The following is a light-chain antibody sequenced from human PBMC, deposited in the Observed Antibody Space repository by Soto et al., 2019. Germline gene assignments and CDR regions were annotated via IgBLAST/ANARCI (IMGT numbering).Light chain of an antibody. CDR3: QQYGSSPLT. V-gene: IGKV3-20*01. Sequence: ETVLTQSPGTLSFSPGEGATLSCRASQTVKNDYLAWYQQRRGLPPRLLIFGASGRDTGIPDRFSGSGSGTDFTLTITRLEPEDFAVYYCQQYGSSPLTFGGGTKVDIK. J-gene: IGKJ4*01. CDR1: QTVKNDY. CDR2: GAS.